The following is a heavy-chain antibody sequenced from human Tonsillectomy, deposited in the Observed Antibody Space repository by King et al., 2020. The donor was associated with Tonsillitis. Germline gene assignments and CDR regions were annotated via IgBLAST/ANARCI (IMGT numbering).Heavy chain of an antibody. V-gene: IGHV3-33*08. CDR2: IWHDGSNK. CDR1: GFTFSSYG. CDR3: VSDCSGGSCYSGVDY. J-gene: IGHJ4*02. Sequence: VQLVESGGGVVQPERSLRLSCAASGFTFSSYGMHWVRQAPGKGLEWVAVIWHDGSNKYYADSVKGRFTISRDNSKNTLYLQMNSLRAEDTAVDYCVSDCSGGSCYSGVDYWGQGTLVTVSS. D-gene: IGHD2-15*01.